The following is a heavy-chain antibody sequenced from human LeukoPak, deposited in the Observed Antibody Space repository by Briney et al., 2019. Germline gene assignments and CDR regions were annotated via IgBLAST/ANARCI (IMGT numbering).Heavy chain of an antibody. J-gene: IGHJ4*02. CDR2: VNPRSGDA. Sequence: ASVKVSCKASGYTFISYNINWLRQATGQGLEWMGWVNPRSGDAGYLQKFQGRLTITRDSSIDTAYMDLSGLNSEDTAVYYCARGVPLGYCTYGVCYPPYYFDYWGQGTLVAASS. V-gene: IGHV1-8*01. CDR1: GYTFISYN. CDR3: ARGVPLGYCTYGVCYPPYYFDY. D-gene: IGHD2-8*01.